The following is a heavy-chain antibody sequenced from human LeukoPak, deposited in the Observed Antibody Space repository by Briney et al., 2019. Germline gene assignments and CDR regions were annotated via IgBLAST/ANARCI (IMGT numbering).Heavy chain of an antibody. J-gene: IGHJ5*02. CDR3: ARAYYDFWSGALNWFDP. Sequence: SETLSLTCTVSGYSISSGYYWGWIRQPPGKGLEWIGSIYHSGSTYYNPSLKSRVTISVDTSKNQFSLKLSSVTAADTAVYYCARAYYDFWSGALNWFDPWGQGTLVTVSS. D-gene: IGHD3-3*01. CDR2: IYHSGST. CDR1: GYSISSGYY. V-gene: IGHV4-38-2*02.